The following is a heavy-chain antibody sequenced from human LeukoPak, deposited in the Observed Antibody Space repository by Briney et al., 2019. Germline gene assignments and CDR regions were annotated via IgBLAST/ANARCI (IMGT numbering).Heavy chain of an antibody. CDR2: ISTRSSFI. J-gene: IGHJ4*02. V-gene: IGHV3-21*01. D-gene: IGHD3-10*01. Sequence: KRGGSLRLSCAPSGFTFSIYSMNWVPQAPGKGLEWVSSISTRSSFIYYADSVKGRFTISRDNAKNSLYLKITSLRAEDTAVYYCVRDLWWGQGTLVTVSS. CDR1: GFTFSIYS. CDR3: VRDLW.